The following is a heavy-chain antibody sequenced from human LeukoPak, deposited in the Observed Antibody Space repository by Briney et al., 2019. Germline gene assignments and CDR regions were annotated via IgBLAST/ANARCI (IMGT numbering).Heavy chain of an antibody. J-gene: IGHJ4*02. V-gene: IGHV4-34*01. Sequence: ASETLSLTCAVYGGSFSGYYWSWIRQPPGKGLEWIGEINHSGSTNYNPSLKSRVTMSVDTSKNQFSLKLSSVTAADTAVYYCARGPSVVDFDYWGQGTLVTVSS. CDR1: GGSFSGYY. CDR3: ARGPSVVDFDY. CDR2: INHSGST. D-gene: IGHD4-23*01.